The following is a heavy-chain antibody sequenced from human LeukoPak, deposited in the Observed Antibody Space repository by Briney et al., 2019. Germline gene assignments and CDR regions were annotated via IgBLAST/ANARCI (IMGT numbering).Heavy chain of an antibody. V-gene: IGHV3-48*01. CDR2: ITSTSDTI. CDR3: ARSSGYPFFDY. J-gene: IGHJ4*02. Sequence: PGGSLILSCEASGFTFSDYSMNWVRRAPGEGLEWLSYITSTSDTIYYADSVKGRFTSSRDNAKNSVYLQMNSLRAEDTAVYYCARSSGYPFFDYWGQGTLVTVSS. CDR1: GFTFSDYS. D-gene: IGHD3-22*01.